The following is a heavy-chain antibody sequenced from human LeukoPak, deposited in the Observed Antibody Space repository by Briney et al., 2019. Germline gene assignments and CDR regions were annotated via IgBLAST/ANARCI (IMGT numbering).Heavy chain of an antibody. CDR2: IIPIFGTA. Sequence: ASVKVSCKASGGTISSYAISWVRQAPGQGLEWMGGIIPIFGTANYAQKFQGRVTITTDESTSTAYMELSSLRSEDTAVYYCARGTVLAAADLFDYWGQGTLVTVSS. J-gene: IGHJ4*02. D-gene: IGHD6-13*01. CDR3: ARGTVLAAADLFDY. V-gene: IGHV1-69*05. CDR1: GGTISSYA.